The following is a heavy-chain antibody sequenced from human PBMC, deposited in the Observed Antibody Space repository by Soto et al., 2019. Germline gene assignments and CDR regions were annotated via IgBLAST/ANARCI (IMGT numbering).Heavy chain of an antibody. D-gene: IGHD2-21*01. V-gene: IGHV3-23*01. CDR2: IRATGGQT. Sequence: EVQLLESGGGVVQPGGSLRLSCAASGFTFRNFVMSWVRQAPGKGLEWVSAIRATGGQTFYADSVKGRFTISRDNSKNMLCLQSDRLRDEDTALYFCAQDRGWGVVSPSHDSWGQGTLVTVSS. J-gene: IGHJ4*02. CDR3: AQDRGWGVVSPSHDS. CDR1: GFTFRNFV.